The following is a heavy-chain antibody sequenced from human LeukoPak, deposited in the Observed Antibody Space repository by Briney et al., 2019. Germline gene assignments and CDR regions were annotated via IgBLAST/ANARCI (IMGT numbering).Heavy chain of an antibody. D-gene: IGHD2/OR15-2a*01. V-gene: IGHV3-33*06. CDR3: AKSPNIGNYYYYMDV. J-gene: IGHJ6*03. CDR2: IWYDGTNT. CDR1: VFTFGSFG. Sequence: GRCLRVSCAASVFTFGSFGMHWVRPAPGMGVEFVAGIWYDGTNTYYADSCKGRFTTSRDNSKDTLFLQVSSLRAEDSAVYYCAKSPNIGNYYYYMDVWGKGTTVTVSS.